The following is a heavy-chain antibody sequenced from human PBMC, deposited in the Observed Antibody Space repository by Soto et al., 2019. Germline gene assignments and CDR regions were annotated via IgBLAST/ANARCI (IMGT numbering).Heavy chain of an antibody. CDR2: IYQSGIT. J-gene: IGHJ6*02. CDR1: GGSITTGHW. CDR3: ARGFSFSDNSDNHRIYFYYGLNV. D-gene: IGHD1-20*01. V-gene: IGHV4-4*02. Sequence: SETLSLTCAVSGGSITTGHWWTWVRQSPGKGLEWIGEIYQSGITNYNPSLNSRLSISMDQSKNQFSLKLTSVTAADTALYFCARGFSFSDNSDNHRIYFYYGLNVWGQGTTVTVSS.